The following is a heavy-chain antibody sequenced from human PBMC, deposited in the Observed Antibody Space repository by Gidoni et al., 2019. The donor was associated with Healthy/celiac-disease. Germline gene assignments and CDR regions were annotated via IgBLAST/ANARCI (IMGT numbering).Heavy chain of an antibody. CDR3: ATAGGLAYFDY. V-gene: IGHV3-43*01. CDR2: ISWDGGST. J-gene: IGHJ4*02. CDR1: GFTFDDYT. D-gene: IGHD3-10*01. Sequence: EVQLVESGGVVVQPGGSLRLSCAASGFTFDDYTMHWVRQAPGKGLEWVSLISWDGGSTYYADSVKGRFTISRDNSKNSLYLQMNSLRTEDTALYYGATAGGLAYFDYWGQGTLVTVSS.